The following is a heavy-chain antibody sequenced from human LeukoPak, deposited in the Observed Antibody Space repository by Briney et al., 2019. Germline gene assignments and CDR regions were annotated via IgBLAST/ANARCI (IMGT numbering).Heavy chain of an antibody. Sequence: PGGSLRLSCAASGFTFSSYWMHWVRQTPGKGLVWVSRVSPDGSTTYYADSVKGRFTISRDNAKNSLYLQMNSLRAEDSAVYYCAREGNWNDQDYWGQGTLVTVSS. J-gene: IGHJ4*02. V-gene: IGHV3-74*01. D-gene: IGHD1-20*01. CDR2: VSPDGSTT. CDR1: GFTFSSYW. CDR3: AREGNWNDQDY.